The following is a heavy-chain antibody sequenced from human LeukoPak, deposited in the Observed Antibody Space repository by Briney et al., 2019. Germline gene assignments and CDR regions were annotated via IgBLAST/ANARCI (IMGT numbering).Heavy chain of an antibody. CDR2: ISSSGSTI. CDR3: ARDPLRIYDSSGYYLVDY. J-gene: IGHJ4*02. D-gene: IGHD3-22*01. Sequence: GGSLRLSCAASGFTFSDYYMSWIRQAPGKGLEWVSYISSSGSTIYYADSVKGRFTIPRDNTKNSLYLQMNSLRAEDTAVYYCARDPLRIYDSSGYYLVDYWGQGTLVTVST. V-gene: IGHV3-11*04. CDR1: GFTFSDYY.